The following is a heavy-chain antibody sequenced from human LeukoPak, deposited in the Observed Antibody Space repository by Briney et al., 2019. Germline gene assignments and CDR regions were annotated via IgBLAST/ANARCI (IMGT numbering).Heavy chain of an antibody. CDR1: GFTFSSYG. Sequence: PGGTLRLSCAASGFTFSSYGMSWVRQAPGKGLEWVSAISGSGGSTYYADSVKGRFTISRDNSKNTLYLQMNSLRAEDTAVYYCAKRYYYDSSGYIRLGWFFDYWGQGTLVTVSS. CDR3: AKRYYYDSSGYIRLGWFFDY. D-gene: IGHD3-22*01. CDR2: ISGSGGST. V-gene: IGHV3-23*01. J-gene: IGHJ4*02.